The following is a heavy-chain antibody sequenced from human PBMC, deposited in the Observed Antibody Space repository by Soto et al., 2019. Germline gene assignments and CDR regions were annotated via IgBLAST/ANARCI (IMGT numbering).Heavy chain of an antibody. V-gene: IGHV3-48*03. CDR2: ISSSGSTA. J-gene: IGHJ4*02. D-gene: IGHD3-10*01. CDR3: TRAAWFPYLSFY. CDR1: GFTSSRFE. Sequence: GGSLRLSCAASGFTSSRFELHWVRQAPGKGLEWISYISSSGSTAYYASSVEGRFTISRDNANNSVYLQMDSLRAEDTALYYCTRAAWFPYLSFYWGQGAQVTVSS.